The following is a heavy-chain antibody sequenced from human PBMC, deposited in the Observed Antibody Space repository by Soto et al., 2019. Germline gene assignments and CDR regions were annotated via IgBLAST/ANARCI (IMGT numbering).Heavy chain of an antibody. Sequence: SVKVSCKASGGTFSSYAISWVRQAPGQGLEWMGGIIPIFGTANYAQKFQGRVTITADESTSTAYMELSSLRSEDTAVYYCARGWVVVAATKRGYYYYGMDVWGQGTTVTVSS. D-gene: IGHD2-15*01. V-gene: IGHV1-69*13. CDR3: ARGWVVVAATKRGYYYYGMDV. CDR1: GGTFSSYA. CDR2: IIPIFGTA. J-gene: IGHJ6*02.